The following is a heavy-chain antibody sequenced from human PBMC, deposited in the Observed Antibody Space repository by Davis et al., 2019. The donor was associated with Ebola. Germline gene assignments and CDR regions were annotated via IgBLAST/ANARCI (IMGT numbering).Heavy chain of an antibody. Sequence: GGSLRLSCAASGFTFSSNSMNWVRQAPGKGLQWVSIIHSAGYTHYTDSVKGRFTISRDSSKNTLYLQMNSLRAEDTAVYYCARKSTSSPFDYWGQGTLVTVSS. CDR2: IHSAGYT. V-gene: IGHV3-53*01. J-gene: IGHJ4*02. CDR1: GFTFSSNS. CDR3: ARKSTSSPFDY.